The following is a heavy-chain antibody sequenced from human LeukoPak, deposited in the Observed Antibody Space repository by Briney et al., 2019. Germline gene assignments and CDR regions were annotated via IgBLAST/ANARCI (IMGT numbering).Heavy chain of an antibody. CDR2: IYTSGST. Sequence: PSETLSLTCTASGGSISSYYWSWIRQPAGKGLEWIGRIYTSGSTNYNPSLKSRVTMSVDTSKNQFSLNLSSVTAADTAVYYCASSGYTHYDAFDIWGQGTMVTASS. CDR3: ASSGYTHYDAFDI. V-gene: IGHV4-4*07. J-gene: IGHJ3*02. CDR1: GGSISSYY. D-gene: IGHD3-22*01.